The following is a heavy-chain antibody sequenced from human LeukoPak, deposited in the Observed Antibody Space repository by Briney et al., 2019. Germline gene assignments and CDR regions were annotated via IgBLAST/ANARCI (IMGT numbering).Heavy chain of an antibody. CDR1: GGAVNSYY. J-gene: IGHJ4*02. V-gene: IGHV4-59*02. CDR2: ISHSGNT. Sequence: PSETLSLTCTVSGGAVNSYYWSFIRQTPGKGLEWIGYISHSGNTDYAPSLKSRVTMSLDTSKNQFSLKLTSVTAADTALYYCARGFTHWGQGTLVTGSS. D-gene: IGHD3-3*01. CDR3: ARGFTH.